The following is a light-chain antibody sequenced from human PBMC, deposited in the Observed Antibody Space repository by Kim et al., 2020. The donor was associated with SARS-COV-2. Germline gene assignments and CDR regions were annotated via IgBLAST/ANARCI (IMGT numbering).Light chain of an antibody. Sequence: EIVLTQSPATLSLSPGERATLSCRASQSVKIYLAWYQQKPGQAPRLLNYDTSNRATGIPARFSGSGAGTDFTLTISSLEPEDFAIYYCQQRYNWPPLTFGGGTKLEI. CDR1: QSVKIY. J-gene: IGKJ4*01. CDR2: DTS. V-gene: IGKV3-11*01. CDR3: QQRYNWPPLT.